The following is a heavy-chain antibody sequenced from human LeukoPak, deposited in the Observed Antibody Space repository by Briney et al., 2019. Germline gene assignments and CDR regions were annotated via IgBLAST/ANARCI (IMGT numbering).Heavy chain of an antibody. J-gene: IGHJ6*03. Sequence: PGGSLRLSCAASGFTFSGSALHWVRQASGKGLEWIGRIRSKTNNYATTYAASVTGRFTISRDDAENTAYLQMNSLKTEDTAVYYCTRQGAGFLYYMDVWGKGTTVAVSS. V-gene: IGHV3-73*01. CDR2: IRSKTNNYAT. CDR3: TRQGAGFLYYMDV. D-gene: IGHD4/OR15-4a*01. CDR1: GFTFSGSA.